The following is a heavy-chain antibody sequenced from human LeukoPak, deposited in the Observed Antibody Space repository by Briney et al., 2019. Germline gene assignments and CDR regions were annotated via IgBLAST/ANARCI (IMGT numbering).Heavy chain of an antibody. CDR3: AKGGIHRGYYYYYMDV. D-gene: IGHD6-13*01. CDR1: GFTFSSYG. Sequence: GGSLRLSCAASGFTFSSYGMHWVRQAPGKGLEWVAFIRYDGSNKYYADSVKGRFTISRDNSKNTLYLQMNSLRTEDTALYYCAKGGIHRGYYYYYMDVWGKGTTVTISS. CDR2: IRYDGSNK. J-gene: IGHJ6*03. V-gene: IGHV3-30*02.